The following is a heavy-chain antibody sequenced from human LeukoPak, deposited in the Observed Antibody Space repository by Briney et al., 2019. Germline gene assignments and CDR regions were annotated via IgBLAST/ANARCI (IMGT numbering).Heavy chain of an antibody. Sequence: GGSLRLSCAASGFTFSIHGMNWVRQAPGKGLEWVSGISPGADITYYAESVKGRFTISRDNSKNTLYLQINTSRAEDTAIYYCAKDCGWLHFCSWGQGTLVTVSS. CDR1: GFTFSIHG. V-gene: IGHV3-23*01. CDR2: ISPGADIT. CDR3: AKDCGWLHFCS. J-gene: IGHJ5*02. D-gene: IGHD5-24*01.